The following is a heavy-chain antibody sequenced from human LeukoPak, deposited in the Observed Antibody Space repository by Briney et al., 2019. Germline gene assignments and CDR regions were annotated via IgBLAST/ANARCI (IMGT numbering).Heavy chain of an antibody. CDR1: GGSISSGDYY. D-gene: IGHD3-10*01. V-gene: IGHV4-30-4*01. CDR3: ARVGITMVRGVIAPYYFDY. J-gene: IGHJ4*02. Sequence: PSQTLSLTRTVSGGSISSGDYYWSWIRQPPGKGLEWIGYIYYSGSTYYNPSLKSRVTISVDTSKNQFSLKLSSVTAADTAVYYCARVGITMVRGVIAPYYFDYWGQGTLVTVSS. CDR2: IYYSGST.